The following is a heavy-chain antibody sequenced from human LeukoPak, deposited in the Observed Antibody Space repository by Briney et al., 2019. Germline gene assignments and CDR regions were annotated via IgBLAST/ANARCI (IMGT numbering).Heavy chain of an antibody. D-gene: IGHD2-15*01. V-gene: IGHV1-46*01. CDR2: INPSGGST. CDR3: ARDGRLCNGGSCYSNGFDY. J-gene: IGHJ4*02. CDR1: GYTFTSYY. Sequence: ASVKVSCKASGYTFTSYYMHWVRQAPGQGLEWMGIINPSGGSTSYAQKFQGRVTMTRDMSTSTVYMELSSLRSEDTAVYYCARDGRLCNGGSCYSNGFDYWGQGTLVTVSS.